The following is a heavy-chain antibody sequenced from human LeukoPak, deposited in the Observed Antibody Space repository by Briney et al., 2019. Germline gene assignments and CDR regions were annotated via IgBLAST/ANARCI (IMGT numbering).Heavy chain of an antibody. CDR2: MYPNNGNT. Sequence: ASVKVSCKASGYTFISYDINWVRQAPGQGLEWMGWMYPNNGNTGYAQKFQGRVTMTRNISRSTAYLELSSLRSEDTAVYYCATVGYLTVTRPIHYWGQGTLVTVSS. CDR1: GYTFISYD. CDR3: ATVGYLTVTRPIHY. V-gene: IGHV1-8*01. J-gene: IGHJ4*02. D-gene: IGHD4-17*01.